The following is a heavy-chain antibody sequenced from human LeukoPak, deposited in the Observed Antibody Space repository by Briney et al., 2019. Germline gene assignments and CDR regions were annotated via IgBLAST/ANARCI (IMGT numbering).Heavy chain of an antibody. J-gene: IGHJ4*02. Sequence: PGGSLSLSCAASGFTFSLFAMHWVRQAPGKGPEWVSAISRSGGATYHADADSVKGRFTISRDNSKNALYLEINNLRAEDTAVYYCAKDGYNYDSSGHFDYWGQGTLVTVSS. D-gene: IGHD3-22*01. CDR2: ISRSGGAT. CDR1: GFTFSLFA. V-gene: IGHV3-23*01. CDR3: AKDGYNYDSSGHFDY.